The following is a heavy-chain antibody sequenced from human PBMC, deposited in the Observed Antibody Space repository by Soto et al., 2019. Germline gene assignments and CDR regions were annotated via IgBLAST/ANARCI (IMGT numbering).Heavy chain of an antibody. Sequence: SETLSPTCAVSGDSNSNFSNCGWIRQSPGKGLEWIGSIYHSGRPYYTPSLKSRVTISVDTSKNQFSRNLSSVNAADTAVYYCARTYYGSGTDSWGLGTLVTVSS. CDR1: GDSNSNFSN. D-gene: IGHD3-10*01. J-gene: IGHJ4*02. V-gene: IGHV4-38-2*01. CDR3: ARTYYGSGTDS. CDR2: IYHSGRP.